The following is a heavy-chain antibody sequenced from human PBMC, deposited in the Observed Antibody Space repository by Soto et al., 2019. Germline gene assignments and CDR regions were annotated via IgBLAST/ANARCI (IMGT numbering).Heavy chain of an antibody. D-gene: IGHD3-3*01. CDR3: ARDGSGYDFWSGPYFFDY. CDR1: GGSISTYY. V-gene: IGHV4-59*01. Sequence: QVQLQESGPGLVKPSETLSLTCTVSGGSISTYYWSWIRQPPGKGLEWIGYIYYNGRTNYNPSLESRVTISLDTSKSQFSLKLSSVSAADTAVYYYARDGSGYDFWSGPYFFDYWGPGTLVTVSS. J-gene: IGHJ4*02. CDR2: IYYNGRT.